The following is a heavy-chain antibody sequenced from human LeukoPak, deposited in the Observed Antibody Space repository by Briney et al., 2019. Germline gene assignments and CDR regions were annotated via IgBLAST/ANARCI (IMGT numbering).Heavy chain of an antibody. CDR3: ARVEFGNGPVLYFDY. CDR2: ISSSGSII. J-gene: IGHJ4*02. D-gene: IGHD2-8*01. Sequence: GGSLRLSCAASGFTFSDYYMSWIRQAPGKGLEWVSYISSSGSIIYYADSVKGRFTISRDNAKNSLYLQMNSLRAEDTAVYYCARVEFGNGPVLYFDYWGQGTLVTVSS. CDR1: GFTFSDYY. V-gene: IGHV3-11*01.